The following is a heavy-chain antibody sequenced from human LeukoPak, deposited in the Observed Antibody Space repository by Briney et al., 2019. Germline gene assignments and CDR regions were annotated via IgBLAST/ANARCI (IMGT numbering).Heavy chain of an antibody. Sequence: SETPSLTRTDSGGSLSGYYWSWIPHTPGKGLEWIGYVYYNGATHYNPSLTSRVTISIDTSNNQFSLKLSSVIAAHTPRYYCAGDLGHITLVGAYYHNWFDPWGQGTLVTVSS. CDR1: GGSLSGYY. V-gene: IGHV4-59*01. D-gene: IGHD4/OR15-4a*01. J-gene: IGHJ5*02. CDR2: VYYNGAT. CDR3: AGDLGHITLVGAYYHNWFDP.